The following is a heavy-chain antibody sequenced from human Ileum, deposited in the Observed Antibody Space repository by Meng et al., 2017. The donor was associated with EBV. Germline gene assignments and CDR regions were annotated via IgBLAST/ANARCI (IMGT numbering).Heavy chain of an antibody. D-gene: IGHD3-22*01. Sequence: QVQLQESGPGLVKPSETLSLTCAASAGSISRSDWWSWVRQPPGKGLEWIGETSHSGSTNYSPSLKSRVTISLDKSKNQLSLKLNSVTAADTAVYYCASSDYYRSDYWGQGTLVTVSS. CDR1: AGSISRSDW. CDR2: TSHSGST. V-gene: IGHV4-4*02. J-gene: IGHJ4*02. CDR3: ASSDYYRSDY.